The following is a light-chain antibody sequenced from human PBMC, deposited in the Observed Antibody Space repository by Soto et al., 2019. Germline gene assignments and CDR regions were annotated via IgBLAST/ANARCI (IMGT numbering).Light chain of an antibody. J-gene: IGKJ5*01. CDR3: KQTYSSLPIT. CDR1: QTIYSN. Sequence: DIQMTHSPSSLSARVGDIVTITCRASQTIYSNLNWYQQKPGKAPNLLIYAASSLESAVPARFSCSGSGTHFTLTITGLQPEDFATYYCKQTYSSLPITFGQGTRLEIK. CDR2: AAS. V-gene: IGKV1-39*01.